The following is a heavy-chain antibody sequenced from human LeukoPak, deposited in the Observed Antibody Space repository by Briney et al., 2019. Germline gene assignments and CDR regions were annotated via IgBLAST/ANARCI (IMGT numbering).Heavy chain of an antibody. CDR2: ISWNSGSI. D-gene: IGHD3-22*01. V-gene: IGHV3-9*03. CDR1: GFTFDDYA. CDR3: AKSQYYYDSSRSAFDI. Sequence: GGSLRLSCAASGFTFDDYAMHWVRQAPGKGLEWVSGISWNSGSIGYADSVKGRFTISRDNAKNSLYLQMNSLRAEDMALYYCAKSQYYYDSSRSAFDIWGQGTMVTASS. J-gene: IGHJ3*02.